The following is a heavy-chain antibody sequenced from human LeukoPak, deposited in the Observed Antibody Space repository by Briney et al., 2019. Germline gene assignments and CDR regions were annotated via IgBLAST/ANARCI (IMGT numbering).Heavy chain of an antibody. CDR2: INWSGVST. CDR3: AWAYGSGSYYDAFGI. J-gene: IGHJ3*02. V-gene: IGHV3-20*04. Sequence: PGGSLRLSCAASGFPFKNAWMSWVRQGPGKGLEWVSGINWSGVSTGYADSVKGRFTIYRDNAKNSLYLQMNSLRAEDTALYYCAWAYGSGSYYDAFGIWGQGTLVTVSS. D-gene: IGHD3-10*01. CDR1: GFPFKNAW.